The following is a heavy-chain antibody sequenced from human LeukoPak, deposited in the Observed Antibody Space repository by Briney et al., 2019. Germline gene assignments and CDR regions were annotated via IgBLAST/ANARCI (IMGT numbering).Heavy chain of an antibody. D-gene: IGHD3-10*01. CDR1: GGSISSYY. J-gene: IGHJ4*02. CDR3: ARGFVSYGQPYYFDY. CDR2: IYTSGST. Sequence: PSETLSLTCTVSGGSISSYYWSWIRQPAGKGLEWIGRIYTSGSTNYNPSLKSRVTMSVDTSKNQFSLKLSSVTAADTAVYYCARGFVSYGQPYYFDYWGQGTLVTVSS. V-gene: IGHV4-4*07.